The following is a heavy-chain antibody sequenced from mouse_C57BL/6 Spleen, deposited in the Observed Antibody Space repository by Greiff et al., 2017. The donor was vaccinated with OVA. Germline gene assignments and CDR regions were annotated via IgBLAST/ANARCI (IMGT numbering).Heavy chain of an antibody. Sequence: QVQLQQPGAELVRPGSSVKLSCKASGYTFTSYWMHWVKQRPIQGLEWIGNIDPSDSETHYNQKFKAKATLTVDKSSSTAYMQLSSLTSEDSAVYYCARWDYSNYLDYWGQGTTLTVSS. J-gene: IGHJ2*01. D-gene: IGHD2-5*01. CDR1: GYTFTSYW. CDR3: ARWDYSNYLDY. CDR2: IDPSDSET. V-gene: IGHV1-52*01.